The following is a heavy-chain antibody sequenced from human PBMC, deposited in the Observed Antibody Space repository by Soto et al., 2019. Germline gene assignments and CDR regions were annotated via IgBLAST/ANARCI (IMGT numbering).Heavy chain of an antibody. CDR3: ARGGYCSSTSCHRYYYYYGMDV. CDR1: GGYISSGGYS. D-gene: IGHD2-2*01. Sequence: SETLSLTCAVSGGYISSGGYSWSWIRQPPGKGLEWIGYIYHSGSTYYNPSLKSRVTISVDRSKNQFSLKLSSVTAADTAVYYCARGGYCSSTSCHRYYYYYGMDVWGQGTTVTVSS. CDR2: IYHSGST. V-gene: IGHV4-30-2*01. J-gene: IGHJ6*02.